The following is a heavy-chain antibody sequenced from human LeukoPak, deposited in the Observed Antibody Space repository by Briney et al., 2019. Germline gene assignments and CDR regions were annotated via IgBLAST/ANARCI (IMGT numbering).Heavy chain of an antibody. D-gene: IGHD2-21*01. CDR2: INLDGSEK. CDR1: GFIFSNYW. CDR3: AKYGGELGVAFEY. Sequence: GGSLRLSCAVSGFIFSNYWMSWVRQAPGKGLEWVANINLDGSEKYYVDSVKGRFTISRDNGKKSLYLQMNGLRAEDTAVYYCAKYGGELGVAFEYWGQGTLVTVSS. V-gene: IGHV3-7*01. J-gene: IGHJ4*02.